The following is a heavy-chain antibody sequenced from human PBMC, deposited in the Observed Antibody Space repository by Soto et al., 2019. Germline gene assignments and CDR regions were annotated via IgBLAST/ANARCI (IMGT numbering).Heavy chain of an antibody. D-gene: IGHD3-16*02. J-gene: IGHJ1*01. CDR3: ARVDDYIWGSYRPAYFQH. V-gene: IGHV4-31*03. Sequence: QVQLQESGPGLVKPSQTLSLTCTVSGGSISSGGYYWSWILQHPGKGLYWSGYIYYSGSTYYNPSLKSRVTISVDTSKNQFSLKLSSVTAADTAVYYCARVDDYIWGSYRPAYFQHWGQGTLVTVSS. CDR1: GGSISSGGYY. CDR2: IYYSGST.